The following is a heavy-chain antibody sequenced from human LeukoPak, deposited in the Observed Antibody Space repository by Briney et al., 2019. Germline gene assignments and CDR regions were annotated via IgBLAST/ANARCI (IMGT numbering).Heavy chain of an antibody. D-gene: IGHD3-22*01. Sequence: ASVKVSCKTSGYMFTSSTITWLRQAPGQGLEWMGWISAYSGNTNYAQKFQGRVTMTTDTSASTAYMELRSLRSDDTAVYYCARDSHYYDRSGYPDYWGQGTLVTVSS. CDR1: GYMFTSST. CDR3: ARDSHYYDRSGYPDY. J-gene: IGHJ4*02. CDR2: ISAYSGNT. V-gene: IGHV1-18*01.